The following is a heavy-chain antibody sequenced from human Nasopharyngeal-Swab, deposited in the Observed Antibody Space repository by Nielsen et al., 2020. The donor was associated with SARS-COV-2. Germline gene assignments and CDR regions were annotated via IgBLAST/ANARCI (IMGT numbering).Heavy chain of an antibody. D-gene: IGHD2-2*01. Sequence: GESLKISCAASGFTFSDYTMNWVRQAPGQRLEWVSSISSSGSYMYYTDSVKGRFTMSRDNAKNSLYLQMNSLRAEDTAVYYCASDSRYWGQGTLVTVSS. V-gene: IGHV3-21*01. CDR1: GFTFSDYT. CDR2: ISSSGSYM. J-gene: IGHJ4*02. CDR3: ASDSRY.